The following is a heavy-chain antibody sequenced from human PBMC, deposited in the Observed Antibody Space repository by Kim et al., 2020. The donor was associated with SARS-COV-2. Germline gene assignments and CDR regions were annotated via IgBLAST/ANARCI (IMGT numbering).Heavy chain of an antibody. J-gene: IGHJ4*02. CDR3: ARGGVDGDYVSYYFDY. D-gene: IGHD4-17*01. V-gene: IGHV1-18*01. Sequence: KLQGRVTMTTDTSTSTAYMELRSLRSDDTAVYYCARGGVDGDYVSYYFDYWGQGTLVTVSS.